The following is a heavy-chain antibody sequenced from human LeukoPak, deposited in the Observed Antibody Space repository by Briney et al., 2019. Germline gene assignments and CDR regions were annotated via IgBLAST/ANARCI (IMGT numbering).Heavy chain of an antibody. J-gene: IGHJ3*02. CDR3: ARGFTIFGVVINDAFDI. Sequence: ASVKVSCKASGYTFSDYTFTNYGISWVRQAPGQGLEWMGWISTYKSHTNYAQKLQGRVTMTTDTSTSTAYMELRSLRSDDTAVYYCARGFTIFGVVINDAFDIWGQGTMVTVSS. V-gene: IGHV1-18*01. CDR1: GYTFSDYTFTNYG. CDR2: ISTYKSHT. D-gene: IGHD3-3*01.